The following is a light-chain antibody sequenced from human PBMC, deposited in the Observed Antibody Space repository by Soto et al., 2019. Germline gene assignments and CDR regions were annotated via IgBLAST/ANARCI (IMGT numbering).Light chain of an antibody. CDR2: LGS. V-gene: IGKV2-28*01. J-gene: IGKJ1*01. Sequence: DIVMTQSPLSLPVTPGEPASISCRSIQSLLYTNGHYYLDWYLQKPGQSPQLLIYLGSNRAPGVPDRFSGGGSGAEYTLTISSLQSEDFAVYYCQQYDKWPRTFGQGTKVDI. CDR3: QQYDKWPRT. CDR1: QSLLYTNGHYY.